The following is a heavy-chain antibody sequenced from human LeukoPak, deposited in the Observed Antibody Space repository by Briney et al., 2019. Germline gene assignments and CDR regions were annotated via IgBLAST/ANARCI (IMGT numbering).Heavy chain of an antibody. CDR2: ISSNSAYI. CDR1: GFTFRRYT. D-gene: IGHD3-22*01. Sequence: GGSLRLSCAASGFTFRRYTMTWVRQAPGRGLEWVSSISSNSAYIYYADSLRGRLTISRDNAKNSLYLQVDSLGADDTAVYYCAREGGFHYDSSGDAFDIWGQGTMVTASS. CDR3: AREGGFHYDSSGDAFDI. V-gene: IGHV3-21*01. J-gene: IGHJ3*02.